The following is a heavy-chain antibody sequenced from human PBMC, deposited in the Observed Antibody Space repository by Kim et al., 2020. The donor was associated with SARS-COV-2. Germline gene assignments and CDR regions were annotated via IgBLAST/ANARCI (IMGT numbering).Heavy chain of an antibody. J-gene: IGHJ6*02. CDR1: GFTFDDYA. CDR3: AKDISYCSGGSCYSDYYGMDV. V-gene: IGHV3-43*02. Sequence: PGGSLRLSCAASGFTFDDYAMHWVRQAPGKGLEWVSLISGDGGSTYYADSVKGRFTISRDNSKNSLYLQMNSLRTEDTALYYCAKDISYCSGGSCYSDYYGMDVWGQGTTVTVSS. CDR2: ISGDGGST. D-gene: IGHD2-15*01.